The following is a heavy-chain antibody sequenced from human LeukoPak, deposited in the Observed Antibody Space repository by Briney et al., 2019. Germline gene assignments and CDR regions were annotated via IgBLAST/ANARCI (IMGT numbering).Heavy chain of an antibody. CDR1: GQSISSSSYY. CDR3: ARRSTLSPRHAFDI. J-gene: IGHJ3*02. Sequence: PSETLSLTCTVSGQSISSSSYYWGWIRQPPGKGLEWIGSISYSGNTYYKSSLKSRVTISADTSKNHFSLRLSNVTAADTAVSYCARRSTLSPRHAFDIWGQGTMVTVSS. V-gene: IGHV4-39*02. D-gene: IGHD2-8*01. CDR2: ISYSGNT.